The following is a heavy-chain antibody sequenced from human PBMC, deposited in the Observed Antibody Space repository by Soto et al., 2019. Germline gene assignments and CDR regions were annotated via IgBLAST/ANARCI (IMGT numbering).Heavy chain of an antibody. D-gene: IGHD3-10*01. J-gene: IGHJ6*02. Sequence: LRLSCAASGFTFSSYGMHWVRQAPGKGLEWVAVISYDGSNKYYADSVKGRFTISRDNSKNTLYLQMNSLRAEDTAVYYCAKAGGGKYYYYYGMDVWGQGTTVTAP. CDR3: AKAGGGKYYYYYGMDV. CDR2: ISYDGSNK. CDR1: GFTFSSYG. V-gene: IGHV3-30*18.